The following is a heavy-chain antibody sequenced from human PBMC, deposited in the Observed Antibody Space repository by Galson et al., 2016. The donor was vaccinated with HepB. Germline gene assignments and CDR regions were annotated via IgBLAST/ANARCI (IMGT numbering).Heavy chain of an antibody. V-gene: IGHV3-13*01. CDR1: GFTFRSYD. CDR2: IGSSGGT. J-gene: IGHJ6*03. Sequence: SLRLSCAASGFTFRSYDMHWVRQATGKGLEWVSVIGSSGGTYYVDSVKGRFTISRDNAKNSLYLQMNSLRAEDTAVYYCAREVGYCSGGNYYSFYYFHYYMDVWGKGTTVTVSS. D-gene: IGHD2-15*01. CDR3: AREVGYCSGGNYYSFYYFHYYMDV.